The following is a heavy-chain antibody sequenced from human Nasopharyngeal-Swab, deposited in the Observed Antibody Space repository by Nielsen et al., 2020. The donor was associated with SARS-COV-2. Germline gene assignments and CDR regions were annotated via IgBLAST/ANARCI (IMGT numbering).Heavy chain of an antibody. CDR2: IYYSGSN. Sequence: SQTLSLTCTVSGGSFTSYYWNWIRQPPGKGLEWIGYIYYSGSNNYNPSLKSRVTISVDTSKNQFSLKLTSVTAANTAVYNSTGEIRTEEQWLDDKNPYYWYHYEMDFWGQGTTVTVSS. D-gene: IGHD6-19*01. CDR1: GGSFTSYY. V-gene: IGHV4-59*13. CDR3: TGEIRTEEQWLDDKNPYYWYHYEMDF. J-gene: IGHJ6*02.